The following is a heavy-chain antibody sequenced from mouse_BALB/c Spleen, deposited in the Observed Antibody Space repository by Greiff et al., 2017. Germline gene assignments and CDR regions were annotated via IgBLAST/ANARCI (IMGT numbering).Heavy chain of an antibody. CDR3: ARDKVDYGGGYYFDY. CDR1: GFTFTDYY. Sequence: DVKLVESGGGLVQPGGSLRLSCATSGFTFTDYYMSWVRQPPGKALEWLGFIRNKANGYTTEYSASVKGRFTISRDNSQSILYLQMNTLRAEDSATYYCARDKVDYGGGYYFDYWGQGTTLTVSS. CDR2: IRNKANGYTT. J-gene: IGHJ2*01. V-gene: IGHV7-3*02. D-gene: IGHD2-4*01.